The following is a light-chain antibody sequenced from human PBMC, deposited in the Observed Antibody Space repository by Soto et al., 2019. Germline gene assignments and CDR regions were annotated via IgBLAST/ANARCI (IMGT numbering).Light chain of an antibody. Sequence: EIVLTQSPGTLSLSPGERATLSCRASQSVSSSYLAWYQQKPGQALRLLIYGASSRAIGIPDRFSGSGSGTDFTLTISRLEPEDFAVYYCQQYDRSLFTFGPGTKVDIK. CDR2: GAS. CDR3: QQYDRSLFT. CDR1: QSVSSSY. V-gene: IGKV3-20*01. J-gene: IGKJ3*01.